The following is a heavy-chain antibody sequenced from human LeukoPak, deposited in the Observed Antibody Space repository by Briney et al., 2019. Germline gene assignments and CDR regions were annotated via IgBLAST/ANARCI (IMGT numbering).Heavy chain of an antibody. CDR3: ARDPVLGYYDSSTDFDY. CDR2: IYYSGST. D-gene: IGHD3-22*01. J-gene: IGHJ4*02. Sequence: SETLSLTCTVSGGSISSGGYYWSWIRQHPGKGLEWIGYIYYSGSTYYNPSLKSRVTISVDTSKNQFSLKLSSVTAADTAVYYCARDPVLGYYDSSTDFDYWGQGTLVIVSS. CDR1: GGSISSGGYY. V-gene: IGHV4-31*03.